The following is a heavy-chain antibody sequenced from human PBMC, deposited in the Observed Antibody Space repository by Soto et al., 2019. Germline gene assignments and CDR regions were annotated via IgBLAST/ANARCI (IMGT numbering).Heavy chain of an antibody. CDR3: AKVTGSEQQLAFDY. D-gene: IGHD6-13*01. Sequence: PGGSLRLSCAASGFTFSSYGMHWVRQAPGKGLEWVAVISYDGSNKYYADSVKGRFTISRDNSKNTLYLQMNSLRAEDTAVYYCAKVTGSEQQLAFDYWGQGTLVTVSS. V-gene: IGHV3-30*18. CDR2: ISYDGSNK. J-gene: IGHJ4*02. CDR1: GFTFSSYG.